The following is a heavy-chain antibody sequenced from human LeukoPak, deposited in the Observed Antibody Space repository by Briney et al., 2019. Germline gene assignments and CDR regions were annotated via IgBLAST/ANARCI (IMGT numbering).Heavy chain of an antibody. D-gene: IGHD1-26*01. Sequence: SETLSLTCTVSGGSTSSGDYYWGWLRQPPGMAREGIGSIYYNGDTYYNPSLKSRVTISIDTSKNYFSVRLSSMTAADTAVYYCARHQAGARYRFDYWGQGNLVTVSS. V-gene: IGHV4-39*01. CDR1: GGSTSSGDYY. CDR3: ARHQAGARYRFDY. J-gene: IGHJ4*02. CDR2: IYYNGDT.